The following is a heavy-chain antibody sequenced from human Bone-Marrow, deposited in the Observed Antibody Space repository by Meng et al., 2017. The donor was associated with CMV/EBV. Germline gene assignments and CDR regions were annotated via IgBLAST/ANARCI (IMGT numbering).Heavy chain of an antibody. Sequence: CTVSSGHMSRGGYCWSWIRQHAEKGLDWIGYSYYDGTTHYIPSLRSRVSISVDKSKNQFSLKLNSVTAADTAVYYCARQAPDNWFDPWGQGALVTVSS. CDR1: SGHMSRGGYC. CDR2: SYYDGTT. V-gene: IGHV4-31*03. J-gene: IGHJ5*02. CDR3: ARQAPDNWFDP.